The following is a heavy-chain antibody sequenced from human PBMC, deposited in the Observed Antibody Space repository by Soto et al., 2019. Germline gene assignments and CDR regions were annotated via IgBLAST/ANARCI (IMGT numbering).Heavy chain of an antibody. CDR2: ISYDGSNK. D-gene: IGHD6-13*01. CDR1: GFTFSSYA. V-gene: IGHV3-30-3*01. J-gene: IGHJ4*02. Sequence: SLRVSCAASGFTFSSYAMSWVRQAPGKGLEWVAVISYDGSNKYYADSVKGRFTISRDNSRNTLYLQVNSLRAEDTAVYYCAREAYSREYFDYWGQGTLVTVS. CDR3: AREAYSREYFDY.